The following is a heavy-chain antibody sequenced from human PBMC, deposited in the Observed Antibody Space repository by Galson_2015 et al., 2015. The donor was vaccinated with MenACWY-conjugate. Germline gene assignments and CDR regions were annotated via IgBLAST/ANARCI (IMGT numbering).Heavy chain of an antibody. CDR2: ISPGDSNT. J-gene: IGHJ6*02. V-gene: IGHV5-51*01. CDR1: GYYFTSYW. D-gene: IGHD1-26*01. Sequence: QSGAEVKQPGESLKISCKGSGYYFTSYWIAWVRQIPGKGLGWMGLISPGDSNTRYSPSFQGQVTISADKSISTAYLQWSSLKASDTAMYYCARHPPGGRGMDVWGQGTTVTVSS. CDR3: ARHPPGGRGMDV.